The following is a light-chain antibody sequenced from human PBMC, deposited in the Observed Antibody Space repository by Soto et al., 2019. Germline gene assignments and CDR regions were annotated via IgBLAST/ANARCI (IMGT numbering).Light chain of an antibody. CDR1: QGIRND. J-gene: IGKJ4*01. CDR3: QESYTTPAVS. CDR2: AAS. V-gene: IGKV1-17*01. Sequence: DVQMTQSPSSLSASVGDRVTITCRASQGIRNDLGWYQQKPGKPPKRLIYAASSLQTGVPSRFSGDGFGTEFTLTISSLQAEDFATYFCQESYTTPAVSFGGGTKVDIK.